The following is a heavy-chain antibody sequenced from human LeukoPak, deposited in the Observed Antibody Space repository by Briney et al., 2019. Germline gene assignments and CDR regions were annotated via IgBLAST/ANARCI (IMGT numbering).Heavy chain of an antibody. CDR2: ISASGGIT. CDR3: AKGRGYSGYDFFDY. V-gene: IGHV3-23*01. CDR1: GFTFSSYA. Sequence: PGGSLRLSRAASGFTFSSYAMSWVRQAPGKGLEWVSAISASGGITFYADSVKGRFTISRDNSKNTLYLQMNSLRAEDTALYYCAKGRGYSGYDFFDYWGQGTLVTVSS. D-gene: IGHD5-12*01. J-gene: IGHJ4*02.